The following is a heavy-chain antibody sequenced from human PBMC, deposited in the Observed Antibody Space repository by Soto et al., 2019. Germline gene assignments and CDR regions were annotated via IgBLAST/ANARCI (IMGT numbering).Heavy chain of an antibody. D-gene: IGHD6-13*01. V-gene: IGHV3-64D*06. CDR2: ISSNGGST. J-gene: IGHJ4*02. CDR1: GFTFSSYA. Sequence: GGSLRLSCSASGFTFSSYAMHWVRQAPGKGLEYVSAISSNGGSTYYADSVKGRFTISRDNSKNTLYLQMSSLRAEDTAVYYCVKTAAAGFYYYGMDYWGQGTLVTVSS. CDR3: VKTAAAGFYYYGMDY.